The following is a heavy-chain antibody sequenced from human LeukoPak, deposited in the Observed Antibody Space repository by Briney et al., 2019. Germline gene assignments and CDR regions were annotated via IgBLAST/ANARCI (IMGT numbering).Heavy chain of an antibody. D-gene: IGHD2-2*03. CDR1: GGTFSSYA. CDR2: IIPIFGIA. Sequence: SVKVSCKASGGTFSSYAISWVRQAPGQGLEWMGRIIPIFGIANYAQKFQGRVTITADKSTSTVYMELSSLRSEDTAVYYCARASGYCSSTSCHDAFDIWGQGTMVTVSS. CDR3: ARASGYCSSTSCHDAFDI. V-gene: IGHV1-69*04. J-gene: IGHJ3*02.